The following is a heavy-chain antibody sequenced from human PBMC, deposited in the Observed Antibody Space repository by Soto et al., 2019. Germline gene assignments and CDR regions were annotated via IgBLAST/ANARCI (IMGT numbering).Heavy chain of an antibody. Sequence: ASVKVSCKASGYTFTSYDINWVRQATGQGLEWMGWMNPNSGNTGYAQKFQGRVTMTRNTSIITAYMELSSLRSEDTAVYYCARGRWGSGSYAFDIWGQGTMVTVSS. CDR2: MNPNSGNT. V-gene: IGHV1-8*01. CDR3: ARGRWGSGSYAFDI. CDR1: GYTFTSYD. D-gene: IGHD3-10*01. J-gene: IGHJ3*02.